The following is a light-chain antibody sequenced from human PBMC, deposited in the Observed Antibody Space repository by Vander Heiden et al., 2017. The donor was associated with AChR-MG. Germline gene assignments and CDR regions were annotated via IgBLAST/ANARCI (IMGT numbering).Light chain of an antibody. J-gene: IGKJ1*01. Sequence: DIQMTQCPSTLSAFVGDRVTITCRASQSISNWLAWYQQEPGAAPKLLIYKASNLESGVPSRFSGSGSGTDFTLTISSLQPDDFATYYCQQYNRGTFGQGTKVEIK. V-gene: IGKV1-5*03. CDR3: QQYNRGT. CDR2: KAS. CDR1: QSISNW.